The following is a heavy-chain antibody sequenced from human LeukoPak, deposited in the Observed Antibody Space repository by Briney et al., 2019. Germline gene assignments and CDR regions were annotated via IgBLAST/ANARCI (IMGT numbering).Heavy chain of an antibody. J-gene: IGHJ4*02. CDR1: GLTFSNYW. V-gene: IGHV3-74*03. CDR3: ASLTSQYDY. CDR2: INNYGSIT. Sequence: GGSLRLSCAAPGLTFSNYWMQWVRQAPGKGLVWVSRINNYGSITTYADSVRGRFTISRDNAKNTLYLQMNSLRAEDTAVYYCASLTSQYDYWDLGTLVTVSS. D-gene: IGHD3-10*01.